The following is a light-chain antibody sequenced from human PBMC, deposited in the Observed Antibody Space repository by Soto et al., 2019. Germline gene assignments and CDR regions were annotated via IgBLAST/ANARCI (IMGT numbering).Light chain of an antibody. V-gene: IGLV2-11*01. CDR2: DVS. CDR3: RSYGGSYTPYV. CDR1: SSDVGLYNY. Sequence: QSALTQPRSVSGSPGQSVTISCTGTSSDVGLYNYVSWYQQHPGKAPKLIIYDVSKRPSGVPDRFSGSKSGNTASLTISGLQAESGGEDFCRSYGGSYTPYVFGTGTKVTVL. J-gene: IGLJ1*01.